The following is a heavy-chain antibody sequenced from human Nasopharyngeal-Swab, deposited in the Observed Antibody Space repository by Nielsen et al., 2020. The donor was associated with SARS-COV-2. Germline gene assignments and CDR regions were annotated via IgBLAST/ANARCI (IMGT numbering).Heavy chain of an antibody. J-gene: IGHJ5*02. V-gene: IGHV5-51*01. CDR2: IYPGDSDT. CDR1: GYSFTSYW. D-gene: IGHD6-13*01. CDR3: ARFGDPGIAAAGTWFGP. Sequence: QVSCTGSGYSFTSYWIGWVRQMPGKGLEWMGIIYPGDSDTRYSPSFQGQVTISADKSISTAYLQWSSLKASDTAMYYCARFGDPGIAAAGTWFGPWGQGTLVTVSS.